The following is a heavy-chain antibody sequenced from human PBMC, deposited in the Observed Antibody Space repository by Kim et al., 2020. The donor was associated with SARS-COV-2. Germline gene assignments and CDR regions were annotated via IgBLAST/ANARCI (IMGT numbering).Heavy chain of an antibody. V-gene: IGHV3-23*01. Sequence: GGSLRLSCAASGFTFSSYAMSWVRQAPGKGLEWVSAISGSGGSTYYADSVKGRFTISRDNSKNTLYLQMNSLRAEDTAVYYCAKEGISSAVAGTNSPENPFDYWGQGTLVTVSS. CDR3: AKEGISSAVAGTNSPENPFDY. CDR1: GFTFSSYA. CDR2: ISGSGGST. D-gene: IGHD6-19*01. J-gene: IGHJ4*02.